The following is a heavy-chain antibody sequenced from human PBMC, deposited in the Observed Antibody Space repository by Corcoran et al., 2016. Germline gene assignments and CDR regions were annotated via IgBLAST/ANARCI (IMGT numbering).Heavy chain of an antibody. J-gene: IGHJ3*02. CDR1: GFTFITYG. Sequence: QVQLVESGGGVVQPGRSLRLSCAASGFTFITYGMHWVRQAPGKGLEWVTVISYDGSNKYYADSVKGRFTISRDNSKNTLYLQMNSRRVEDTAMYYCAKGGGGQWSGGAFNIWGQGTVVSVSS. V-gene: IGHV3-30*18. CDR2: ISYDGSNK. CDR3: AKGGGGQWSGGAFNI. D-gene: IGHD2-8*01.